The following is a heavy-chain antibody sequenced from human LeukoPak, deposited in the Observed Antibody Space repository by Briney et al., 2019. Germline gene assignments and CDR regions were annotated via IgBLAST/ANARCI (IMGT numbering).Heavy chain of an antibody. CDR3: AKLRDTAMEVDS. CDR1: GYSFTSYW. CDR2: IYPDDSDT. V-gene: IGHV5-51*01. J-gene: IGHJ4*02. D-gene: IGHD5-18*01. Sequence: GESLKISCKGSGYSFTSYWIGWVRQRPGKGLEWMGLIYPDDSDTRYSPSFQGQVTFSVDKSINTAYLQWSSLKASDTATFFCAKLRDTAMEVDSWGQGTLVIVSS.